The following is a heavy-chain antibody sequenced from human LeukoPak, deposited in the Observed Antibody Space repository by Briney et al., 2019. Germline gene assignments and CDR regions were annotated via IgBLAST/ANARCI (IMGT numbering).Heavy chain of an antibody. J-gene: IGHJ4*02. CDR3: AKDRLTMIVVVSFDY. CDR2: ISSSSSDI. Sequence: GGSLRLSCAASGFTFSTYSMNWVRQAPGKGLEWVSSISSSSSDIYYADSMKGRITISRDNAKSSLYLQMNSLRAEDTAVYYCAKDRLTMIVVVSFDYWGQGTLVTVSS. V-gene: IGHV3-21*04. D-gene: IGHD3-22*01. CDR1: GFTFSTYS.